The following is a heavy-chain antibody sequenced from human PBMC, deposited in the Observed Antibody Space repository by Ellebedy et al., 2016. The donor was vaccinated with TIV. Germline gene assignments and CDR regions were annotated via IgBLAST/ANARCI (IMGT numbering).Heavy chain of an antibody. V-gene: IGHV3-30*18. CDR2: ISFDGGNQ. D-gene: IGHD6-19*01. J-gene: IGHJ3*02. Sequence: GGSLRLXXVAPRIAFDLYGMHWVRQAPGRGLEWVAVISFDGGNQYYADSVQGRFTISRDNSKNTLFLQMTSLRPEDTAVYFCAKDRSKEVQWLDDPFDIWGRGTMVTVSS. CDR1: RIAFDLYG. CDR3: AKDRSKEVQWLDDPFDI.